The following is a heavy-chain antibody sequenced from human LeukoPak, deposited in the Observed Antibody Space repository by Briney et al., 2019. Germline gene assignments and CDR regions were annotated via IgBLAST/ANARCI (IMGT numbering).Heavy chain of an antibody. Sequence: GASVKVSCKASGYTFTSYGISWVRQAPGQGLEWMGWISAYNGNTNYAQKLQGRVTMTTDTSTSTAYMELRSLRSVDTAVYYCARGGYSSGWMNWFDPWGQGTLVTVSS. D-gene: IGHD6-19*01. CDR3: ARGGYSSGWMNWFDP. J-gene: IGHJ5*02. CDR1: GYTFTSYG. V-gene: IGHV1-18*01. CDR2: ISAYNGNT.